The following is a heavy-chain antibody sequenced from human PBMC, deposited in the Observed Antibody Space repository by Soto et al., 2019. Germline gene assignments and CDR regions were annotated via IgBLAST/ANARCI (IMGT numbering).Heavy chain of an antibody. Sequence: QVQLVESGGGVVQPGRSLRLSCAASGFTFSSYGMHWVRQAPGKGLEWVAVISYDGSNKYYADSVKGRFTISRDNSKNTLYLQMNSLRAEDTAVYYCAKGPITMVRVEYWFDPWGQGTLVTVSS. V-gene: IGHV3-30*18. CDR2: ISYDGSNK. CDR1: GFTFSSYG. CDR3: AKGPITMVRVEYWFDP. D-gene: IGHD3-10*01. J-gene: IGHJ5*02.